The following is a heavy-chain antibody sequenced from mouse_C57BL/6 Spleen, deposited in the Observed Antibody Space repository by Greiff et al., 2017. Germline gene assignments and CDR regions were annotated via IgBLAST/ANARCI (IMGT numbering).Heavy chain of an antibody. V-gene: IGHV1-69*01. J-gene: IGHJ2*01. CDR1: GYTFTSYS. CDR2: IDPSDSYT. D-gene: IGHD3-1*01. Sequence: QVQLQQPGAELVMPGASVKLSCKASGYTFTSYSMHWVKQRPGQGLEWIGEIDPSDSYTNYNQKLKGKSTLTVDKSSSTAYMQLSSLTSEDSAVYYCARKHSSRRGFDYWGQGTTLTVSS. CDR3: ARKHSSRRGFDY.